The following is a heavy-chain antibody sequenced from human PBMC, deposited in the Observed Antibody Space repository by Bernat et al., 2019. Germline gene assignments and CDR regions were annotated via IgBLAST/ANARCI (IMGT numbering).Heavy chain of an antibody. V-gene: IGHV1-46*01. CDR2: INPSGGST. CDR3: ARDYDSSGYYYLFDY. J-gene: IGHJ4*02. Sequence: QVQLVQSGAEVKKPGASVKVSCKASGYTFTSYYMHWVRQAPGQGLEWMGIINPSGGSTSYAQKFQGWVTMTRDTSISTAYMELSRLRSDDTAVYYCARDYDSSGYYYLFDYWGQGTLVTVSS. CDR1: GYTFTSYY. D-gene: IGHD3-22*01.